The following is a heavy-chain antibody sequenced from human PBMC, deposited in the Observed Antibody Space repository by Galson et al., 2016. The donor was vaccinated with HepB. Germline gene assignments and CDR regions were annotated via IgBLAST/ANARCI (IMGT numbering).Heavy chain of an antibody. CDR2: ISFDGLTN. V-gene: IGHV3-30*18. CDR3: AKARGYGDHLDAFDI. CDR1: GFTFSYYG. J-gene: IGHJ3*02. Sequence: SLRLSCAGSGFTFSYYGMNWIRQAPGKGLEWVAVISFDGLTNFYADSVEGRFMISRDNSKNTVSLEMRSLSTEDTAGYYCAKARGYGDHLDAFDIRGQGTAVTVSS. D-gene: IGHD4-17*01.